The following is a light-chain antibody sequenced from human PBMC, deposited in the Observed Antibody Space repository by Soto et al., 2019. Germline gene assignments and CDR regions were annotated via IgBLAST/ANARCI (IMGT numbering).Light chain of an antibody. CDR2: GTS. V-gene: IGKV3-20*01. J-gene: IGKJ1*01. CDR3: QQYSRLWS. Sequence: EIVLTQSPGTLSLSPGERSTLSCRASQIVRSDYLGWYQQKPGQAPRLIIFGTSSRATGIPDRFSGSGSGTEFTLTISSLQRDDFGIYYCQQYSRLWSFGQGTRVDIK. CDR1: QIVRSDY.